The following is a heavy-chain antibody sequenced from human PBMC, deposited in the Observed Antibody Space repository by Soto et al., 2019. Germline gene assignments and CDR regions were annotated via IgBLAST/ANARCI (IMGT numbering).Heavy chain of an antibody. J-gene: IGHJ5*02. Sequence: SETLSLTCTVTGGAISGYYWTWIRQSDGEGLEWIGRIYSSGSTNYNPSLKSRVTISLDTSMNYFSLRLSSATAADTAVYYCARGQRFSDWFDPWGQGTLVTVSS. V-gene: IGHV4-4*07. D-gene: IGHD3-3*01. CDR3: ARGQRFSDWFDP. CDR1: GGAISGYY. CDR2: IYSSGST.